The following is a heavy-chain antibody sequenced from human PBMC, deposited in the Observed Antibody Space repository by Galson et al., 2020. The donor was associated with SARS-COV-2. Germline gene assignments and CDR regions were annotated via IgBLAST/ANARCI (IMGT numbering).Heavy chain of an antibody. V-gene: IGHV3-21*01. CDR2: ISSSSSYI. CDR3: ARDYGSGWLLGDY. CDR1: GFTFSSYS. J-gene: IGHJ4*02. Sequence: GGSLRLSCAASGFTFSSYSMNWVRQAPGKGLEWVLSISSSSSYIYYADSVKGRFTISRDNAKNSLYLQMNSLRAEDTAVYYCARDYGSGWLLGDYWGQGTLVTVSS. D-gene: IGHD6-19*01.